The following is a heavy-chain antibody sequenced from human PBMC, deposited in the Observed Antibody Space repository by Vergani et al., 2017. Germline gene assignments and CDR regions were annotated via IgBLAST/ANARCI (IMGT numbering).Heavy chain of an antibody. Sequence: QVQLVESGGGVVQPGRSLRLSCAASGFTFSSYGMHWVRQAPGKGLEWGAVIWYDGSNKHYADSVKGRFTIYRDNSKNTLYLQMNSLRAEDTAVYYCARDLGVGPDYWGQGTLVTVSS. D-gene: IGHD3-3*01. J-gene: IGHJ4*02. CDR1: GFTFSSYG. CDR3: ARDLGVGPDY. CDR2: IWYDGSNK. V-gene: IGHV3-33*08.